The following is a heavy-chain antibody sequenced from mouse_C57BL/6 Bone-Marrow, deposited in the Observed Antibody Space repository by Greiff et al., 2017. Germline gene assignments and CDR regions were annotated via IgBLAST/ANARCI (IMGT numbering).Heavy chain of an antibody. J-gene: IGHJ4*01. CDR1: GYTFTDYY. CDR2: IYPGSGNT. CDR3: ARWVTNYYAMDY. V-gene: IGHV1-76*01. D-gene: IGHD2-2*01. Sequence: QVQLQQSGAELVRPGASVKLSCKASGYTFTDYYINWVKQRPGQGLEWIARIYPGSGNTYYNEKFKGKATLTAEKSSSTAYMQLSSLTSEDSAVYFCARWVTNYYAMDYWGQGTSVTVSS.